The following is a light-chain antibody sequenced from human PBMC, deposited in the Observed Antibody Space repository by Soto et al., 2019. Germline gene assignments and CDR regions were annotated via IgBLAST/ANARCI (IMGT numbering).Light chain of an antibody. V-gene: IGKV3-11*01. Sequence: EIVLTQSPATLSLSPGENATLSCRASQSVKSHVAWYQLKPGQSPRLLIFDTTNRATGTPTRFSGSGSGTDFTLTISRLEPEDFAVYYCQQRGNWPVTFGGGTKVEI. CDR3: QQRGNWPVT. CDR2: DTT. J-gene: IGKJ4*01. CDR1: QSVKSH.